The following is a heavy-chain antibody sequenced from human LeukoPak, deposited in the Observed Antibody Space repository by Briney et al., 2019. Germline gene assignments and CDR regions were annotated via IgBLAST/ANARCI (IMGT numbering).Heavy chain of an antibody. J-gene: IGHJ4*02. V-gene: IGHV4-4*02. CDR2: IYHSGST. D-gene: IGHD3-22*01. CDR1: GGSISSSNW. CDR3: ARVTGYVIEDYFDY. Sequence: SETLSLTCAVSGGSISSSNWWSWVRQPPGKGLEWIGEIYHSGSTNYNPSLKSRVTISVDKSKNQFSLKLSSVTAADTAVYYCARVTGYVIEDYFDYWGQGTLVTVSS.